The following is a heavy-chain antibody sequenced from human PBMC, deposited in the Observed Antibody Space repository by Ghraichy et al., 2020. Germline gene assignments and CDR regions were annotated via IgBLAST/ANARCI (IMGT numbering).Heavy chain of an antibody. J-gene: IGHJ4*02. Sequence: SETLSLTCIVSGGSISSRTYHWGWIRQPPGKGLEWIATIHYSGRTYFNPSLKSRVTISVDTSENQVSLQLSSVTAADTAVYYCARHDEAYGSGFPFDYWGQGTLVTASS. D-gene: IGHD3-10*01. V-gene: IGHV4-39*01. CDR2: IHYSGRT. CDR3: ARHDEAYGSGFPFDY. CDR1: GGSISSRTYH.